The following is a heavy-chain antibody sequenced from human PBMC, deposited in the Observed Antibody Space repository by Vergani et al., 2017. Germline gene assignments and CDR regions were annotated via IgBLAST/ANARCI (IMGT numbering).Heavy chain of an antibody. CDR2: IYPGDSDT. CDR1: GYSFTSYW. V-gene: IGHV5-51*03. J-gene: IGHJ5*02. Sequence: EVPLVPSGAAVKKPGESLKISCTCSGYSFTSYWIGWVRQLPGKGLEWMGIIYPGDSDTRYSPSFQGQVTISADKSISTAYLQWSSLKASDTAMYYCARTYVWGSYRPGWFDPWGQGTLVTVSS. D-gene: IGHD3-16*02. CDR3: ARTYVWGSYRPGWFDP.